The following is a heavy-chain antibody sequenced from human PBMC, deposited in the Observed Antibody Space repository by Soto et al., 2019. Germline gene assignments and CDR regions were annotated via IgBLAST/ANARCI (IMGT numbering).Heavy chain of an antibody. CDR3: ARGIAAAGEFDY. CDR1: GGSISSYY. V-gene: IGHV4-59*12. D-gene: IGHD6-13*01. Sequence: QVQLQESGPGLVKPSETLSLTCTVSGGSISSYYWSWIRQPPGKGLEWIGYIYYSGSTNYNPSLTSRVTISVDTSKNQFSLKLSSVTAADTAVYYCARGIAAAGEFDYWGQGTLVTVSS. J-gene: IGHJ4*02. CDR2: IYYSGST.